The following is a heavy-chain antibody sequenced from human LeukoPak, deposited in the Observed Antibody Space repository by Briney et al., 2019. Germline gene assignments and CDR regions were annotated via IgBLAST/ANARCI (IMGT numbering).Heavy chain of an antibody. V-gene: IGHV4-39*01. CDR3: ARQEGIAARLPFDY. D-gene: IGHD6-6*01. CDR1: GDSISSNRYY. Sequence: PSETLSLTCTVSGDSISSNRYYWSWIRQPPGKGLEWIGEINHSGSTNYNPSLKSRVTISVDTSKNQFSLKLSSVTAADTAVYYCARQEGIAARLPFDYWGQGTLVTVSS. J-gene: IGHJ4*02. CDR2: INHSGST.